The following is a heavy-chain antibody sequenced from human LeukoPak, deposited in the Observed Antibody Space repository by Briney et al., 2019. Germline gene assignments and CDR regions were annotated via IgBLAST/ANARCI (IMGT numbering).Heavy chain of an antibody. Sequence: ASVKVSCMASGYTFTSYDINGVRQATGQGRECVGWMNPDSGDAGYAQKFPGRVTITSTTSISKAYMELSSLRSEDTAVYYCARGWRRPLRNGGYIVGDTSEAFDIWGQGPMATVSS. CDR2: MNPDSGDA. D-gene: IGHD1-26*01. J-gene: IGHJ3*02. V-gene: IGHV1-8*03. CDR1: GYTFTSYD. CDR3: ARGWRRPLRNGGYIVGDTSEAFDI.